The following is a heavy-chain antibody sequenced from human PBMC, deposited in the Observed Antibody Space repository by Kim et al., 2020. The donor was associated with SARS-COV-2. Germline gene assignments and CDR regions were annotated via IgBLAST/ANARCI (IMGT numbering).Heavy chain of an antibody. Sequence: GGSLRLSCVASGFTFISYSMNWVRQAPGKGLEWVSSITSSSSDIRYADSVRGRFTISRDNAKNSLYLQMNSLRAEDTAVYYCARNRGNGYNWDFDYWGQGTLVTVSS. CDR1: GFTFISYS. V-gene: IGHV3-21*01. CDR3: ARNRGNGYNWDFDY. CDR2: ITSSSSDI. J-gene: IGHJ4*02. D-gene: IGHD5-12*01.